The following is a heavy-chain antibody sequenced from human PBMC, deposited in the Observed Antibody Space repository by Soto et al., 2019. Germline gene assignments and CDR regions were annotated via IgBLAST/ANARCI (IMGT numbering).Heavy chain of an antibody. J-gene: IGHJ3*02. CDR2: TRNKPNSYTT. CDR3: ARAIVGVNSAFDI. D-gene: IGHD1-26*01. Sequence: EVQLVESGGGLVQPGGSLRLSCEASGFTFSDHYMDWVRKAPGKGREWVGRTRNKPNSYTTEYSASVKGRFTISRDDSKNSLYLQMNSLKTEDTAVYYCARAIVGVNSAFDIWGQGTMVTVSS. V-gene: IGHV3-72*01. CDR1: GFTFSDHY.